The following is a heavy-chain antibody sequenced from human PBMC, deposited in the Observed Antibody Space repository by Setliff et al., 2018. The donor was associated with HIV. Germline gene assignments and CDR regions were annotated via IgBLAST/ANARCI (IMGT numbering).Heavy chain of an antibody. CDR2: IHTTGSH. CDR1: GVYISNYH. Sequence: ETLSLTCTISGVYISNYHWGWIRQPPGRGLEWIGSIHTTGSHKNNPSLQSRVSISIDMAKSLFSLELSSVTAADTAVYYCARLLEGPDYSSDFRYFDWFPDVWGQGTLVTVSS. CDR3: ARLLEGPDYSSDFRYFDWFPDV. V-gene: IGHV4-4*08. D-gene: IGHD3-9*01. J-gene: IGHJ4*02.